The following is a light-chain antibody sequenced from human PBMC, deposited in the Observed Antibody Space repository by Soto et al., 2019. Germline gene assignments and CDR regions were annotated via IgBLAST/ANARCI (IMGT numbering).Light chain of an antibody. J-gene: IGKJ3*01. CDR2: SAS. CDR1: QSVNSN. Sequence: DIVMTQSPATLSASPGERATLSCRASQSVNSNLAWYQQKPGQAPRLLIYSASTRATGVPARFSGSGSGTEFTLTISSLLSEDFAVYYCQQYNDWFFTFGPGTKVDIK. V-gene: IGKV3-15*01. CDR3: QQYNDWFFT.